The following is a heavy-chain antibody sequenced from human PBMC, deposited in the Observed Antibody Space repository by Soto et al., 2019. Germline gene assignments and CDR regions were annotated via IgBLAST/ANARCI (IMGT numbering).Heavy chain of an antibody. CDR3: ARGGGFCGADCYKGGIDY. CDR2: ISYDGNDK. J-gene: IGHJ4*02. Sequence: PGGSLRLSCAASGLIFSPYTMHWVRQTPGKGLEWVAVISYDGNDKYYADSVKGRFTISRDNSKNTLYLQMNSLRAEDTALYYCARGGGFCGADCYKGGIDYWGQGTLVTVSS. V-gene: IGHV3-30-3*01. D-gene: IGHD2-21*02. CDR1: GLIFSPYT.